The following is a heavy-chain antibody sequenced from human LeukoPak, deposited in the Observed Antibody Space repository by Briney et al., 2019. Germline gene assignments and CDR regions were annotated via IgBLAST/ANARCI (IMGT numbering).Heavy chain of an antibody. CDR2: ISSSSSYI. V-gene: IGHV3-21*01. Sequence: GGSLRLSCAASGFTFSSYSMNWVRQAPGKGLEWVSSISSSSSYIYYADSVKGRFTISRDNARNSLYLQMNSLRAEDTAVYYCARDRYYYDSSGYPKADYWGQGTLVTVSS. J-gene: IGHJ4*02. CDR1: GFTFSSYS. D-gene: IGHD3-22*01. CDR3: ARDRYYYDSSGYPKADY.